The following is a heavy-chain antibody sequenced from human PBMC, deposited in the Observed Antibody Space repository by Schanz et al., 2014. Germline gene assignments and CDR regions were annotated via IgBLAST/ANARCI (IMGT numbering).Heavy chain of an antibody. V-gene: IGHV3-23*04. J-gene: IGHJ4*02. D-gene: IGHD4-17*01. Sequence: EVQLVESGGGLVQPGGSLRLSCAASGFTFSDHYMDWVRQAPGKGLEWVSGFIVDSGNTYYAGSVKGRFSISRDNSKNTLYLQMNSLRAEDTAVYYCARPRFDYGEVDYWGQGALVTVSS. CDR2: FIVDSGNT. CDR3: ARPRFDYGEVDY. CDR1: GFTFSDHY.